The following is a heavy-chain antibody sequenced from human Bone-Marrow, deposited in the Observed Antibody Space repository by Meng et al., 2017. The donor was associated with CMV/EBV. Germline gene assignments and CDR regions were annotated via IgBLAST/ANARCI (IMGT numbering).Heavy chain of an antibody. CDR2: IYSGGYT. CDR3: ARDLIGTTGGWEPFDY. J-gene: IGHJ4*02. CDR1: GFTVSSNY. V-gene: IGHV3-53*05. Sequence: GESLKISCAASGFTVSSNYMSWVRQAPGKGLEWVSVIYSGGYTYYADSVKGRFTISRDNSKNTLYLQMNSLRAEDTAVYYCARDLIGTTGGWEPFDYWGQGTLVTVSS. D-gene: IGHD4-17*01.